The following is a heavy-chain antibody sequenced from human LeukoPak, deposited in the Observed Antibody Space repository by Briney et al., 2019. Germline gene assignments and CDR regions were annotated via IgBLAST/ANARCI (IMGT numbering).Heavy chain of an antibody. CDR3: ARDRITIFRTNFDY. Sequence: SETLSLTCTVSGGSISSSSYYWGWIRQPPGKGLEWIGSIYYSRSTYYNPSLKSRVTISVDTSKNQFSLKLSSVTAADTAVYYCARDRITIFRTNFDYWGQGTLVTVSS. CDR1: GGSISSSSYY. CDR2: IYYSRST. J-gene: IGHJ4*02. V-gene: IGHV4-39*07. D-gene: IGHD3-9*01.